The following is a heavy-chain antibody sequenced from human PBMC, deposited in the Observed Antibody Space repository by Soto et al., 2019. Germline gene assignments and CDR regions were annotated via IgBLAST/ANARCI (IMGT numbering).Heavy chain of an antibody. Sequence: SVKVSCKASGGTFSSYAISWVRQAPGQGLEWMGGVIPIFGTANYAQKFQGRVTITADKSTSTAYMELSSLRSEDTAVYYCAREVDTAMVTSNYYYYYGMDVWGQGTTVTVSS. CDR3: AREVDTAMVTSNYYYYYGMDV. V-gene: IGHV1-69*06. J-gene: IGHJ6*02. CDR1: GGTFSSYA. D-gene: IGHD5-18*01. CDR2: VIPIFGTA.